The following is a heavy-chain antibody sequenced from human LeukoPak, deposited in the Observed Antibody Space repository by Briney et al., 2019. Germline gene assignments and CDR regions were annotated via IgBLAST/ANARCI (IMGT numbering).Heavy chain of an antibody. V-gene: IGHV1-69*02. Sequence: SVKVSCKASGGTFSSYTISWVRQAPGQGLEWMGRIIPILGIANYAQKFQGRVTITADKSTSTAYMELSSLRSDDTAVYYCASSVPAATGEGDAFDIWGQGTMVTVSS. D-gene: IGHD2-2*01. J-gene: IGHJ3*02. CDR2: IIPILGIA. CDR1: GGTFSSYT. CDR3: ASSVPAATGEGDAFDI.